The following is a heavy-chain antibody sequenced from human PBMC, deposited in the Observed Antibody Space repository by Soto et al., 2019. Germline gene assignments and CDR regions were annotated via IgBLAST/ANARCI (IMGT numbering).Heavy chain of an antibody. CDR2: IWFDGSNK. D-gene: IGHD5-12*01. Sequence: QVQLVESGGAVVQPGRSLRLSCTASGFTFNTYRMHWVRQAPGKGLEWVAVIWFDGSNKFYLDSVKGRFTISRDNSKNTVYLQMNNVRAEDTAVYHCARTRYSGDDPDALEIWGRGKVVTVSS. J-gene: IGHJ3*02. CDR1: GFTFNTYR. V-gene: IGHV3-33*01. CDR3: ARTRYSGDDPDALEI.